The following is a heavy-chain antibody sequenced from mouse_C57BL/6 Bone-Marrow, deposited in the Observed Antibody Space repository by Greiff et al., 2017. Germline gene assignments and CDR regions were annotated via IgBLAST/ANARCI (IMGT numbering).Heavy chain of an antibody. CDR1: GYTFTSYW. J-gene: IGHJ2*01. CDR3: ARFHYVSSDY. Sequence: QVQLQQPGAELVMPGASVKLSCKASGYTFTSYWMHWVKQRPGQGLELIGEIDPSDSYTNYNQKFKGKATLTVDTYSRTAYMQLSSLTSEDSAVYYCARFHYVSSDYWGKGTTLTVSS. CDR2: IDPSDSYT. V-gene: IGHV1-69*01. D-gene: IGHD1-1*01.